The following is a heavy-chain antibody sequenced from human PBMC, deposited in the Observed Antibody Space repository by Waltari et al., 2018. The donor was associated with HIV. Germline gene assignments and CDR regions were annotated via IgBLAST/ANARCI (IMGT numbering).Heavy chain of an antibody. CDR3: ARAHPSPDSSLSYYYYGMDV. CDR2: LSLYGMTT. CDR1: GVTFSSYA. D-gene: IGHD3-22*01. Sequence: QVQLGESGGGVVQTGRSLRLSCAASGVTFSSYAMHWVRQAPGKGLECVPVLSLYGMTTCYADSVKGRFTISRDNSKHTLYLQMNSLRAEDTAVYYCARAHPSPDSSLSYYYYGMDVWGQGTTVTVSS. V-gene: IGHV3-30*01. J-gene: IGHJ6*02.